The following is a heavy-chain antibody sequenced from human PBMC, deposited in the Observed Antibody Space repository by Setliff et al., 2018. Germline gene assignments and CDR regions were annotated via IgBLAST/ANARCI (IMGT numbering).Heavy chain of an antibody. CDR3: AGGPRWYDSSGYYGESHTHYFDN. CDR1: GDSINPYY. V-gene: IGHV4-59*08. Sequence: ETLSLTCSVSGDSINPYYWTWIRQPPGKGLEWIGFIYYSGATTYNPSLKSRVTISVDTSKNQFSLKLSFVTAADTAVYYCAGGPRWYDSSGYYGESHTHYFDNWGQGTLVTVSS. CDR2: IYYSGAT. J-gene: IGHJ4*02. D-gene: IGHD3-22*01.